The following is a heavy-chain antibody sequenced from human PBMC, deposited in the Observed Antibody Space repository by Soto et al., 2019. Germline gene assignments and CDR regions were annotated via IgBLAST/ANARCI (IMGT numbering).Heavy chain of an antibody. CDR3: TSPGPFDS. J-gene: IGHJ4*02. V-gene: IGHV3-73*01. D-gene: IGHD1-1*01. CDR2: IRNKANNYAT. Sequence: EVHLVESGGGLVQPGGSLKLSCAGTGFALSGSAFHWVRQASGGGLEWIGRIRNKANNYATAYAESAKGRFTISRDDSINTAYLEMNSLRIEDSARYYCTSPGPFDSCGRGVLVTVSS. CDR1: GFALSGSA.